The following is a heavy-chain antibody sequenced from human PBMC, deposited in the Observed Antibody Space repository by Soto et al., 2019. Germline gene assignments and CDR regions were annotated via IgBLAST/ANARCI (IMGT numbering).Heavy chain of an antibody. CDR1: GYSFTTYG. CDR2: ISAYNGNT. Sequence: QVQLVQSGGEVKKPGASVKVSCKTSGYSFTTYGISWVRQAPGQGLEWMGWISAYNGNTNYAQKLQGRVTMTTDTATSTAYMEVRRLRSDDTAVYYCAREGPATYYYYGMDVWGQGRTVTVAS. J-gene: IGHJ6*02. V-gene: IGHV1-18*01. CDR3: AREGPATYYYYGMDV.